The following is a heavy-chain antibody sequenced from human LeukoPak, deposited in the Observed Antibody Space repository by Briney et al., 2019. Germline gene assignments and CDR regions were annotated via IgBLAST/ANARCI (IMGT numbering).Heavy chain of an antibody. CDR3: ARHSGLRSPFDP. CDR1: GGSISSTNYY. J-gene: IGHJ5*02. V-gene: IGHV4-39*01. CDR2: IYSSGNT. Sequence: SETLSLTCTVSGGSISSTNYYWGWIRRPPGRDLEWIGSIYSSGNTYYNPSLESRVTISVDTSKNQLSLKLTSATAADTSVYYCARHSGLRSPFDPWGQGTLVTVSS. D-gene: IGHD3-3*01.